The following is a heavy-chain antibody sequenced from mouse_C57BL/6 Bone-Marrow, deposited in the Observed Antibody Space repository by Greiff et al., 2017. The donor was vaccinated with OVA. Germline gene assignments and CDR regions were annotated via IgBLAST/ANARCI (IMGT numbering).Heavy chain of an antibody. J-gene: IGHJ3*01. CDR1: GYTFTSYW. D-gene: IGHD4-1*01. CDR3: AILTVFAY. V-gene: IGHV1-50*01. CDR2: IDPSDSYT. Sequence: QVQLQQPGAELVKPGASVKLSCKASGYTFTSYWMQWVKQRPGQGLEWIGEIDPSDSYTNYNQKFKGKATLTVDTSSSTAYMQLSSLTSEDSAVYYCAILTVFAYWGQGTLVTVSA.